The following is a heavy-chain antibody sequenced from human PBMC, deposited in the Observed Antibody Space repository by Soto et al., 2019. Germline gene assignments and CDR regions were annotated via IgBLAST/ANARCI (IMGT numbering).Heavy chain of an antibody. Sequence: EVQLVESGGGLVQPGGSLRLSCAASGFTVSSDYMTWVRQAPGKGLEWVSVITSGGSTYYAASVKGRFAISRDSSKNTLYLQMSSPRAEDTAVYYCARDILGGAYDFWHGGQGTLVTVSS. CDR3: ARDILGGAYDFWH. V-gene: IGHV3-66*01. CDR1: GFTVSSDY. CDR2: ITSGGST. J-gene: IGHJ4*02. D-gene: IGHD3-3*01.